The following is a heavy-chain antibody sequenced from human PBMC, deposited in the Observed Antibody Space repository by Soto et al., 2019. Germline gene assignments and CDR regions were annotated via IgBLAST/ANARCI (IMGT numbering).Heavy chain of an antibody. V-gene: IGHV1-18*01. CDR2: ISAYNGNT. CDR3: ASSYYDFWSGSAVWFDP. Sequence: GASVKVSCKASGYTFTSYGISWVRQAPGQGLEWMGWISAYNGNTNYAQKLQGRVTMTTDTSTSTAYMELRSLRSDDTAVYYCASSYYDFWSGSAVWFDPWGQGTLVTVSS. CDR1: GYTFTSYG. J-gene: IGHJ5*02. D-gene: IGHD3-3*01.